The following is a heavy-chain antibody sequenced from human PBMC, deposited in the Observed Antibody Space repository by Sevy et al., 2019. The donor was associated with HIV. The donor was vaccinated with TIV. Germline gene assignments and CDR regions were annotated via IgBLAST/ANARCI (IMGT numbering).Heavy chain of an antibody. V-gene: IGHV4-34*01. D-gene: IGHD3-10*01. J-gene: IGHJ4*02. Sequence: SETLSLTCAVYGGSFSGYYWSWIRQPPGKGLEWIGEINHSGSTNYNPSLKSRVTISVDTSKNQFSLKLRSVTAADTAVYYCARDKRDMVRGVTFDYWGQGTLVTVSS. CDR2: INHSGST. CDR3: ARDKRDMVRGVTFDY. CDR1: GGSFSGYY.